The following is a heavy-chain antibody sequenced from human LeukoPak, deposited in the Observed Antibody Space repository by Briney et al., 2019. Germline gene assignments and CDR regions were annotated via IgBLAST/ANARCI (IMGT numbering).Heavy chain of an antibody. CDR1: GGTFSSYA. J-gene: IGHJ5*02. Sequence: SVKVSCKASGGTFSSYAISWVRQAPGQGLEWMGRIIPILGIANYAQKFQGRVTITTDESTSTAYMELSSLRSEDTAVYYCARVNHDSITYNWFDPWGQGTLVIVSS. CDR2: IIPILGIA. D-gene: IGHD1-14*01. V-gene: IGHV1-69*04. CDR3: ARVNHDSITYNWFDP.